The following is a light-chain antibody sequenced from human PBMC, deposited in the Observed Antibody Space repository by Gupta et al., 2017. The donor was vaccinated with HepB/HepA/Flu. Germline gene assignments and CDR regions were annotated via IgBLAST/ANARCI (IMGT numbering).Light chain of an antibody. V-gene: IGKV1-9*01. J-gene: IGKJ1*01. CDR1: QAISNS. Sequence: DIQLTQSPSFLSASVGDRVTITCRASQAISNSFAWYQVKPGKAPYLRIYGASNLESGVPSRFSGSGSWAEFTLTISSLQPEDCATYDGQQLNTCPPWTFGRGTKVEIK. CDR3: QQLNTCPPWT. CDR2: GAS.